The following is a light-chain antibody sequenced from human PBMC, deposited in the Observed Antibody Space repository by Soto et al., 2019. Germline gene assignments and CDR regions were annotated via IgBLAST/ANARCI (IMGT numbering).Light chain of an antibody. CDR3: CSYAGSNNFDV. Sequence: QSVLTQPPSASGSPGQSVTISCTGTSSDVGGYNYVSWYQQHPGKAPKLVIYEVTKRPSGVPDRFSGSKSGNTASLTVSGLQAEDEADYSCCSYAGSNNFDVFGPGTKVTVL. J-gene: IGLJ1*01. CDR1: SSDVGGYNY. V-gene: IGLV2-8*01. CDR2: EVT.